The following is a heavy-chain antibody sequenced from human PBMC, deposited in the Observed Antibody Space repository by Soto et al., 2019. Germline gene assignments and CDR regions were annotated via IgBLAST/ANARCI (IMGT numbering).Heavy chain of an antibody. J-gene: IGHJ6*02. CDR3: ANSGYDYVWGSYRPDYYYGMDV. Sequence: PGGSLRLSCAASGFTFSSYAMSWVRQAPGKGLEWVSAISGSGGSTYYADSVKGRFTISRDNSKNTLYLQMNSLRAEDTAVYYCANSGYDYVWGSYRPDYYYGMDVWGQGTTVTVSS. CDR2: ISGSGGST. D-gene: IGHD3-16*02. V-gene: IGHV3-23*01. CDR1: GFTFSSYA.